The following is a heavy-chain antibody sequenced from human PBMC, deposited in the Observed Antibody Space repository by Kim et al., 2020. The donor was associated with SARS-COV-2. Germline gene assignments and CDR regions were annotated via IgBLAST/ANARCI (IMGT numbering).Heavy chain of an antibody. D-gene: IGHD1-26*01. J-gene: IGHJ3*02. CDR2: INHSGST. Sequence: SETLSLTCAVYGGSFSGYYWSWIRQPPGKGLEWIGEINHSGSTNYNPSLKSRVTISVDTSKNQFSLKLSSVTAADTAVYYCARTVAWELLLGGGYRDHDAFDIWGQGTMVTVSS. V-gene: IGHV4-34*01. CDR3: ARTVAWELLLGGGYRDHDAFDI. CDR1: GGSFSGYY.